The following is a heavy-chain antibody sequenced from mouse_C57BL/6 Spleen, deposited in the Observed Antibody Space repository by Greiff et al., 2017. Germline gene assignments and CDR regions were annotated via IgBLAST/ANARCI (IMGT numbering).Heavy chain of an antibody. Sequence: VQLKQSGPELVKPGASVKISCKASGYTFTDYYMNWVKQSHGKSLEWIGDINPNNGGTSYNQKFKGKATLTVDKSSSTAYMELRSLTSEDSAVYYCARSPITTVVPFDYWGQGTTLTVSS. J-gene: IGHJ2*01. CDR2: INPNNGGT. D-gene: IGHD1-1*01. CDR1: GYTFTDYY. V-gene: IGHV1-26*01. CDR3: ARSPITTVVPFDY.